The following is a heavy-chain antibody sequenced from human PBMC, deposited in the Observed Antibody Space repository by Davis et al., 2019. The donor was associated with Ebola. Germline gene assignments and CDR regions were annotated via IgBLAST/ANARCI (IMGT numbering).Heavy chain of an antibody. CDR3: AAGRDAYKVGRH. Sequence: MPSETLSLTCAVYGGSFSGYYWSWIRQPPGKGLEWMGSVHPSGSTYYNPSLKSRITIFVDKSKNQFSVKLTSVTATDTAVYFCAAGRDAYKVGRHWGQGTLVTVSS. CDR1: GGSFSGYY. D-gene: IGHD5-24*01. V-gene: IGHV4-34*01. CDR2: VHPSGST. J-gene: IGHJ4*02.